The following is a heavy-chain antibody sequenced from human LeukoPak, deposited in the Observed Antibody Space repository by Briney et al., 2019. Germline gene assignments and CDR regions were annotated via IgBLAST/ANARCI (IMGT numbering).Heavy chain of an antibody. D-gene: IGHD1-26*01. V-gene: IGHV3-21*01. Sequence: PWGSLRLSCAASGFTFRTYSMNWVRQAPGKGLEWVSSIDGSSRSLYYADAVKGRFTISRDNAKNSLYLQMNSLRAEDTAVYYCARESGGTYHEAFDIWGQGTKVIVSS. J-gene: IGHJ3*02. CDR2: IDGSSRSL. CDR1: GFTFRTYS. CDR3: ARESGGTYHEAFDI.